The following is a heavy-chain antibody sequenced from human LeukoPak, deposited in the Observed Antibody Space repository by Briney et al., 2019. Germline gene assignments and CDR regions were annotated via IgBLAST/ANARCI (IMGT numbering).Heavy chain of an antibody. CDR1: GHSISTNNF. V-gene: IGHV4-38-2*02. Sequence: PSETLSLTCSVSGHSISTNNFWGWIRRPPGKGREWIGSIFHSGSTYFNPSLKSRVTMSEEKSKKQVCLQLPSVTAADTAIYYCARVGYNWNQWFDIWGQGTMVTVSS. D-gene: IGHD1-20*01. J-gene: IGHJ3*02. CDR2: IFHSGST. CDR3: ARVGYNWNQWFDI.